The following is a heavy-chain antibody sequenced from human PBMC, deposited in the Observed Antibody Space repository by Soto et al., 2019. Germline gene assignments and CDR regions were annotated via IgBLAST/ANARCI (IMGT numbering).Heavy chain of an antibody. CDR3: ARGGLEVLTYYYGSGSYRYDAFDI. CDR2: INAGNGNT. Sequence: QVQLVQSGAEEKKPGASVKVSCKASGYTFTSYAMHWVRQAPGQRLEWMGWINAGNGNTKYSQKFQGRVTITRDTSASTAYMELSSLRSEDTAVYYCARGGLEVLTYYYGSGSYRYDAFDIWGQGTMVTVSS. D-gene: IGHD3-10*01. V-gene: IGHV1-3*05. J-gene: IGHJ3*02. CDR1: GYTFTSYA.